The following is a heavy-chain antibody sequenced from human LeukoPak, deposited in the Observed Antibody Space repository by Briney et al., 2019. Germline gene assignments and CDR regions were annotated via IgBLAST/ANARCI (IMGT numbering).Heavy chain of an antibody. V-gene: IGHV3-66*01. J-gene: IGHJ4*02. CDR2: LYSGGTT. CDR1: GFTVSSSY. D-gene: IGHD4-11*01. Sequence: GGSLRLSCGASGFTVSSSYMTWVRQAPGKGLEWVSVLYSGGTTYYADSVRGRFTISRDNSKNTLYLQMNSLRAEDTAVYYCARDLNSDYSNLGVFDYWGQGTLVTVSS. CDR3: ARDLNSDYSNLGVFDY.